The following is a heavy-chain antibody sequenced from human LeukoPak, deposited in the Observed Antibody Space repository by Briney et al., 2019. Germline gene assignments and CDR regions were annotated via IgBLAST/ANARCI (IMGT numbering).Heavy chain of an antibody. CDR1: GFSFSDHP. CDR3: VRQRTSTRRFDS. J-gene: IGHJ4*02. V-gene: IGHV3-30*04. D-gene: IGHD5/OR15-5a*01. CDR2: IESDGTKK. Sequence: GRALRHSCVASGFSFSDHPFHWVRQSPDKGLEWVALIESDGTKKYYADSVQGRFTVSRENSKNTLFLQMNTLKADDTAVYFCVRQRTSTRRFDSWGQGTLVTVSS.